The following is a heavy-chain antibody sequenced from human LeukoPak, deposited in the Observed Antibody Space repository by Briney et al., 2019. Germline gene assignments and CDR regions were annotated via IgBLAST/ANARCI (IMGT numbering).Heavy chain of an antibody. D-gene: IGHD2-15*01. Sequence: GRPLRLSCAASGFIYSRYGMLGVRHAPGKGLEGVAVISYDGSNKYYANYVKGRFTIARYKSKNTLYLQINSLRAEDTAVYYCANAGYCSGGSCYDDYYYGMDVWGQGTTVTVSS. CDR1: GFIYSRYG. CDR2: ISYDGSNK. J-gene: IGHJ6*02. CDR3: ANAGYCSGGSCYDDYYYGMDV. V-gene: IGHV3-30*18.